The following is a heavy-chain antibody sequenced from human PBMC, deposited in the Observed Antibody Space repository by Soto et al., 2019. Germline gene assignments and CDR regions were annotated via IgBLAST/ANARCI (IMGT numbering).Heavy chain of an antibody. CDR2: INAGNGNT. V-gene: IGHV1-3*01. Sequence: QVQLVQSGAEVKKPGASVKGSCKASGYTFTSYAMHWVRQAPGQRLEWMGGINAGNGNTKYSQKFQGRVTITRDTSASTAYMELSSLRSEDTAVYYCARDLPPVDYWGQGTLVTVSS. CDR1: GYTFTSYA. CDR3: ARDLPPVDY. J-gene: IGHJ4*02.